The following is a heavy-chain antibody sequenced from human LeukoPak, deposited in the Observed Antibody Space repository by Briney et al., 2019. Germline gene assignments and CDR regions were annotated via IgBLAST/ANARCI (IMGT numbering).Heavy chain of an antibody. CDR3: ARDQRYCSSSSCPWEPFDY. CDR1: GSTVSSNY. V-gene: IGHV3-66*01. J-gene: IGHJ4*02. D-gene: IGHD2-2*01. Sequence: PGGSLRLSCAASGSTVSSNYMSWVRQAPGKGLEWVSVLYSGGSIYYADSVKGRFTISRDNSKNTLYLQMNSLRDEDTAVYYCARDQRYCSSSSCPWEPFDYWGQGTLVTVSS. CDR2: LYSGGSI.